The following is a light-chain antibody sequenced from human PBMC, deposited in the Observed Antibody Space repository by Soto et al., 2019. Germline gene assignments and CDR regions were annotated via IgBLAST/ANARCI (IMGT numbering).Light chain of an antibody. CDR3: QQYCRSRPT. CDR1: QSISNNY. V-gene: IGKV3-20*01. CDR2: GAS. Sequence: PGERVTLSCRASQSISNNYLAWYQQKPGQAPRVLIYGASSRATGIPDRFSGSGSGTDFTLTISRLQPEDFALYYCQQYCRSRPTFGRGTNLEIK. J-gene: IGKJ2*01.